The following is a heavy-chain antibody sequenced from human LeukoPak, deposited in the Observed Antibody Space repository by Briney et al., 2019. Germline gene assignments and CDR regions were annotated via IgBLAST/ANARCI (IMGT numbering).Heavy chain of an antibody. V-gene: IGHV1-46*01. CDR2: INPSGGST. J-gene: IGHJ5*02. CDR3: ARATYYDFWSGYWGSNWFDP. D-gene: IGHD3-3*01. Sequence: ASVKVSCKASGGTFSSYAISWVRQAPGQGLEWMGIINPSGGSTSYAQKFQGRVTMTRDTSTSTVYMELSSLRSEDTAVYYCARATYYDFWSGYWGSNWFDPWGQGTLVTVSS. CDR1: GGTFSSYA.